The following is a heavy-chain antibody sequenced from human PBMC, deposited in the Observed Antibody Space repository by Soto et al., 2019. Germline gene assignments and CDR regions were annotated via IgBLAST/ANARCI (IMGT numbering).Heavy chain of an antibody. J-gene: IGHJ4*02. CDR1: GGSISSSSYF. CDR3: VRPRGGMTSATYIDS. Sequence: QLQLQESGPGLVKPSETLPLTCTVSGGSISSSSYFWGWIRQPPGKGLEWIGTFFYTGTTYYSPSLKSRVTITVDTSKNQFSLKLTSVTAADTAMYYCVRPRGGMTSATYIDSWGQGTLVTVSS. CDR2: FFYTGTT. V-gene: IGHV4-39*01. D-gene: IGHD2-15*01.